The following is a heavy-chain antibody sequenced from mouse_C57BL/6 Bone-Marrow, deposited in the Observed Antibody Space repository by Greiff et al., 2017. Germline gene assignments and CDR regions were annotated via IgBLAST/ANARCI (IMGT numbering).Heavy chain of an antibody. Sequence: VQLQQPGAELVRPGTSVKLSCKASGYTFTSYWMHWVKQRPGQGLEWIGVIDPSDSYTNYNQKFKGKATLTVDTSSSTAYMQLSSLTSEDSAVYYGARGRGRDFDYWGQGTTHTVSS. V-gene: IGHV1-59*01. CDR1: GYTFTSYW. J-gene: IGHJ2*01. CDR3: ARGRGRDFDY. CDR2: IDPSDSYT.